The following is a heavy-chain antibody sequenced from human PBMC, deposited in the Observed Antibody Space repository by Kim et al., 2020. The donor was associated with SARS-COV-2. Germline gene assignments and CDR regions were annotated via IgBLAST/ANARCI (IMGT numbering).Heavy chain of an antibody. CDR3: AREGIGCGGDCFLY. V-gene: IGHV3-48*03. D-gene: IGHD2-21*02. J-gene: IGHJ4*02. Sequence: AESVRGRFTISRDNAKKSLYLQMNGLRAEDSAVYYCAREGIGCGGDCFLYWGQGTLVTVSS.